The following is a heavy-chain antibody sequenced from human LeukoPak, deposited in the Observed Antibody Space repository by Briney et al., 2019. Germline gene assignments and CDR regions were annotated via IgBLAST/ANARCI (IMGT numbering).Heavy chain of an antibody. CDR1: GGSINSTTNS. D-gene: IGHD6-19*01. Sequence: SETLSLTCSVSGGSINSTTNSWGWIRQPPGKGLEWIGTFSFSGTTYYNPSLKSRVTISFDTSKSQFSLSLGSVTAADTALYYCARVSGYSSGWYQFDYWGQGTLVTVSS. CDR2: FSFSGTT. J-gene: IGHJ4*02. CDR3: ARVSGYSSGWYQFDY. V-gene: IGHV4-39*07.